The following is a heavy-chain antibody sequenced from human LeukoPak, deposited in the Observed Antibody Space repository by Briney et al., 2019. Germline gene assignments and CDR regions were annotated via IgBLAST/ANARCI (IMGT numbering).Heavy chain of an antibody. CDR3: ARVGIAVAGGGL. D-gene: IGHD6-19*01. V-gene: IGHV3-30*03. CDR2: ISYDGSDK. Sequence: GGSLRLSCAASGFSFSGYGMHWVREAPGKGLEWVAVISYDGSDKKYGDSVKGRFTISRDNAKNSLYLQMNSLRAEDTAVYYCARVGIAVAGGGLWGQGTLVTVSS. CDR1: GFSFSGYG. J-gene: IGHJ4*02.